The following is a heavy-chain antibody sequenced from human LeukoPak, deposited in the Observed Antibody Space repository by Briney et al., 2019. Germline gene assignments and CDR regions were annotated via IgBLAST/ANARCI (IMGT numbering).Heavy chain of an antibody. CDR1: GGSISSSSFS. CDR3: ARHAETLLWFGELYYFDY. Sequence: PSETLSLTCTVSGGSISSSSFSWGWIRQPPGKGLEWIGSIYYSGSTYYNPSLKSRVTIFVDTSKNQFSLKLSSVTAADTAVYYCARHAETLLWFGELYYFDYWGQGTLVTVSS. J-gene: IGHJ4*02. D-gene: IGHD3-10*01. CDR2: IYYSGST. V-gene: IGHV4-39*01.